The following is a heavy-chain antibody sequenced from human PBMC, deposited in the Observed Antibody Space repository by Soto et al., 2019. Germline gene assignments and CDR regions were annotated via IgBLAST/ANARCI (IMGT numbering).Heavy chain of an antibody. CDR1: GGSISSYY. V-gene: IGHV4-59*01. CDR2: IYYSGST. CDR3: ARVGLTIFGPHYGMDV. J-gene: IGHJ6*02. Sequence: QVQLQESGPGLVKPSETLSLTCTVSGGSISSYYWSWIRQPPGKGLEWIGYIYYSGSTNYNPSLKSRVTISVDTSKNQISLKLSSVTAADTAVYYCARVGLTIFGPHYGMDVWGQGTTVTVSS. D-gene: IGHD3-3*01.